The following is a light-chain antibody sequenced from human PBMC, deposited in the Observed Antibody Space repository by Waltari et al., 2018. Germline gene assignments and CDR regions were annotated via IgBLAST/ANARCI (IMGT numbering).Light chain of an antibody. CDR2: GGS. Sequence: DIQMSQSPSSLSASVGDSVTITCRASQTINRYLNWYQQKVVTAPKLLIHGGSNLDSGVPSRFSGSGSGTDFTLTSSSRQSDEVANYYCQKTYGDPLFGPGTKVEIK. V-gene: IGKV1-39*01. CDR3: QKTYGDPL. CDR1: QTINRY. J-gene: IGKJ1*01.